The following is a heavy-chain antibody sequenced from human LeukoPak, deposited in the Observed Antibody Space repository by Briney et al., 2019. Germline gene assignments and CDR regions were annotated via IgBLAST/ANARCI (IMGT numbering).Heavy chain of an antibody. D-gene: IGHD3-9*01. CDR2: ISGSGGST. Sequence: PGGSLRLSCAASGFTFSSYGMSWVRQAPGKGLEWVSAISGSGGSTYYADSVKGRFTISRDNSKNTLYLQMNSLRAEDTAVYYCAKGGLRYFDWQDYYYYYMDVWGKGTTVTISS. V-gene: IGHV3-23*01. J-gene: IGHJ6*03. CDR3: AKGGLRYFDWQDYYYYYMDV. CDR1: GFTFSSYG.